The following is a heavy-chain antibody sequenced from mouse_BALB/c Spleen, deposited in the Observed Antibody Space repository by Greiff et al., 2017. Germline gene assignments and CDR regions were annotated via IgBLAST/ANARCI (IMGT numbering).Heavy chain of an antibody. V-gene: IGHV1S127*01. CDR2: IDPSDSYT. D-gene: IGHD2-14*01. CDR3: TRNGYRYYFDY. Sequence: VQLQQSGAELVKPGASVKMSCKASGYTFTSYWMHWVKQRPGQGLEWIGTIDPSDSYTSYNQKFKGKATLTVDTSSSTAYMQLSSLTSEDSAVYYCTRNGYRYYFDYWGQGTTLTVSS. J-gene: IGHJ2*01. CDR1: GYTFTSYW.